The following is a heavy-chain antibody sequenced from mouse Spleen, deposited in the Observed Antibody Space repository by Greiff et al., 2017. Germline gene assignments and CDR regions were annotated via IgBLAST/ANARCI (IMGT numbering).Heavy chain of an antibody. V-gene: IGHV1-85*01. CDR1: GYTFTSYD. Sequence: VKLQESGPELVKPGASVKLSCKASGYTFTSYDINWVKQRPGQGLEWIGWIYPRDGSTKYNEKFKGKATLTVDTSSSTAYMELHSLTSEDSAVYFCARGTVVDYYAMDYWGQGTSVTVSS. D-gene: IGHD1-1*01. J-gene: IGHJ4*01. CDR3: ARGTVVDYYAMDY. CDR2: IYPRDGST.